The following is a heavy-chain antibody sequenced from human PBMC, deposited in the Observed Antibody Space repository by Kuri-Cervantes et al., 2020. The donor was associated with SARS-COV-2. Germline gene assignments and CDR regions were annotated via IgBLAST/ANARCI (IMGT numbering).Heavy chain of an antibody. D-gene: IGHD2-21*01. CDR1: GYTFTDYY. CDR2: INPNSGGT. V-gene: IGHV1-2*02. J-gene: IGHJ4*02. CDR3: VRDGYGDYVDY. Sequence: ASVKVSCKASGYTFTDYYMHWVRQAPGQGLEWMGWINPNSGGTNYAQKLQGRVTMTTDTSTTTAYMELRSLRSDDTAVFYCVRDGYGDYVDYWGQGTLVTVSS.